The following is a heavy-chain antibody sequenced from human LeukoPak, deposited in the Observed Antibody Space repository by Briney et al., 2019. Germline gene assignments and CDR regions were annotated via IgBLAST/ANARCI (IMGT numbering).Heavy chain of an antibody. Sequence: GASVKVSCKASGYTFTSYYMHWVRQAPGQGLEWMGIINPSGGDTSYAQKFQGRLTMTRDTSTNTVYMELTSLRSEDTAVYYCASVTPRAYYYYGMDVWGQGTTVTVSS. CDR3: ASVTPRAYYYYGMDV. V-gene: IGHV1-46*01. D-gene: IGHD1-26*01. J-gene: IGHJ6*02. CDR1: GYTFTSYY. CDR2: INPSGGDT.